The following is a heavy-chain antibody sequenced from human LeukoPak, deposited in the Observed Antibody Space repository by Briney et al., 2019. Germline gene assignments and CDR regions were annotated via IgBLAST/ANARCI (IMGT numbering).Heavy chain of an antibody. V-gene: IGHV4-4*09. CDR2: IDTSGST. Sequence: PSEPLSLTCTVSGGSISSYYWSWIRQPPGKGLEWIGYIDTSGSTNYNPSLKSRVTISVDTSKNQFSLKLSSVTAADTAVYYCARPMYYYDSSGYYLDAFDIWGQGTMVTVSS. D-gene: IGHD3-22*01. CDR3: ARPMYYYDSSGYYLDAFDI. CDR1: GGSISSYY. J-gene: IGHJ3*02.